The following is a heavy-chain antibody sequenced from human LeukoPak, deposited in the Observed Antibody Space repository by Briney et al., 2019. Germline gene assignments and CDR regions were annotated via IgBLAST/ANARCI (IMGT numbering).Heavy chain of an antibody. Sequence: SETLSLTCTVSGGSISSYYWTWIRQPPGKGLEWIGYIYYSGNTDYNPSLKSRVTISVDTSKNQFSLKLTSVTAADTAVYCCARHSTWFDPWGQGTLVSVSS. CDR3: ARHSTWFDP. V-gene: IGHV4-59*08. J-gene: IGHJ5*02. CDR2: IYYSGNT. CDR1: GGSISSYY.